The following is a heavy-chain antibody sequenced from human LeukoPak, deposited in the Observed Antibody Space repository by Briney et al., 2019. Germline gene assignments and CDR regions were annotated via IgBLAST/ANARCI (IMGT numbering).Heavy chain of an antibody. CDR1: GLTFSSYW. CDR3: ARDRFYSVVVTAFDY. J-gene: IGHJ4*02. CDR2: IKQDGSEK. Sequence: GGSLRLSCAASGLTFSSYWMSWVRQAPGKGLEWVANIKQDGSEKYYVGSVKGRFTISRDNAKNSLYLQMNSLRAEDTAVYYCARDRFYSVVVTAFDYWGQGTLVTVSS. D-gene: IGHD2-21*02. V-gene: IGHV3-7*01.